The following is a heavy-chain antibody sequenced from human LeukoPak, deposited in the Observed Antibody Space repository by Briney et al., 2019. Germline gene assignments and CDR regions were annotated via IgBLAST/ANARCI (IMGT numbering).Heavy chain of an antibody. CDR2: IKQDGSEK. CDR3: ARMSGIAVAAIWISYFDY. Sequence: GESLRLSCAASGFTFGAYYMTWVRPAPGKGLEWVANIKQDGSEKYYVDSVKGRFTISRDNANNSLYLQMNSLRAEDTAVYYCARMSGIAVAAIWISYFDYWGQGTLVTVSS. J-gene: IGHJ4*02. V-gene: IGHV3-7*03. D-gene: IGHD6-19*01. CDR1: GFTFGAYY.